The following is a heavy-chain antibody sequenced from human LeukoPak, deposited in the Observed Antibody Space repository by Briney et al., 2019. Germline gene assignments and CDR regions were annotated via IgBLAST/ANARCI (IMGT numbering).Heavy chain of an antibody. CDR2: ISYDGSNK. CDR1: GFTFSSYA. V-gene: IGHV3-30-3*01. CDR3: ARSRPGTTVVTPYFDY. D-gene: IGHD4-23*01. Sequence: PGGSLRLSCAASGFTFSSYAMHWVRQAPGKGLEWVAVISYDGSNKYYADSVKGRFTISRDNSKNTLYLQMNSLRAEDTAVYYCARSRPGTTVVTPYFDYWGQGTLVTVSS. J-gene: IGHJ4*02.